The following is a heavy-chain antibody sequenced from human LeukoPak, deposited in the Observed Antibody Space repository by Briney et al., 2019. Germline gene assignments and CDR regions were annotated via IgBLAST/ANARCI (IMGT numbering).Heavy chain of an antibody. D-gene: IGHD3-10*01. V-gene: IGHV4-38-2*02. CDR1: GYSISSGYY. CDR3: ARIIGSGSPLIRYYYYYYMDV. CDR2: IYHSGST. Sequence: SETLSLTCTVSGYSISSGYYWGWIRQPPGKGLEWIGSIYHSGSTYYNPSLKSRVTISVDTSKNQFSLKLSSVTAADTAVYYCARIIGSGSPLIRYYYYYYMDVWGKGTTVTISS. J-gene: IGHJ6*03.